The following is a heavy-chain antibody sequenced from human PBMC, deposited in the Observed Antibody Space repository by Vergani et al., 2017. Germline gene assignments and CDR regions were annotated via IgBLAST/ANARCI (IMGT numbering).Heavy chain of an antibody. CDR1: GGSISSYY. CDR3: ARVKDYYMDV. CDR2: IYYSGST. V-gene: IGHV4-59*01. J-gene: IGHJ6*03. Sequence: QVQLQQWGAGLLKPSETLSLTCAVYGGSISSYYWSWIRQPPGKGLEWIGYIYYSGSTNYNPSLKSRVTISVDTSKNQFSLKLSSVTAADTAVYYCARVKDYYMDVWGKGTTVTVSS.